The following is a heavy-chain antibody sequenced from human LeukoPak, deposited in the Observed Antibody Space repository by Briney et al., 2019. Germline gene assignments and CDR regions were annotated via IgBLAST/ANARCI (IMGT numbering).Heavy chain of an antibody. CDR1: GFTFSSYS. Sequence: GGSLRLSCAASGFTFSSYSMNWVRQAPGKGLEWVSSISSSSSYIYYADSVKGRFTISRDNAKNSLYLQMNSLRAEDTAVYYCARAWYSSNWFDPWGQGTLVTVSS. CDR3: ARAWYSSNWFDP. CDR2: ISSSSSYI. J-gene: IGHJ5*02. D-gene: IGHD6-13*01. V-gene: IGHV3-21*01.